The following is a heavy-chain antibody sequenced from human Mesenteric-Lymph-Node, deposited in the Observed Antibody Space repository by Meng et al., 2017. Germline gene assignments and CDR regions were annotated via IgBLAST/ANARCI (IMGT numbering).Heavy chain of an antibody. CDR2: IYYSGST. CDR1: GGSISSGGHS. CDR3: ARVDSSGYFLDY. V-gene: IGHV4-31*03. D-gene: IGHD3-22*01. J-gene: IGHJ4*01. Sequence: QVQLQESGPGLVKPSQTLYLTCTVSGGSISSGGHSWSWLRQYPGKGLEWIAYIYYSGSTSYNPSLKSRVILSVDTSKNQFSLKLSSVTAADTAVYYCARVDSSGYFLDYWGQGTLVTVSS.